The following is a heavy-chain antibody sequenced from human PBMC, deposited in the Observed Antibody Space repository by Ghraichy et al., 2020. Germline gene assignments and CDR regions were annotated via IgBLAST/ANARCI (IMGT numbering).Heavy chain of an antibody. J-gene: IGHJ1*01. D-gene: IGHD2-21*02. CDR3: AKASRLVSGMDFQD. CDR1: GFSFSNYA. CDR2: VGGPGDRT. V-gene: IGHV3-23*01. Sequence: GSLRLSCAASGFSFSNYAMSWVRQAPGEGLEGVSPVGGPGDRTFYADSVKGRFTISRDNFKDTVYLQMDSLRADDTAVYYCAKASRLVSGMDFQDWGQGTLVTVSS.